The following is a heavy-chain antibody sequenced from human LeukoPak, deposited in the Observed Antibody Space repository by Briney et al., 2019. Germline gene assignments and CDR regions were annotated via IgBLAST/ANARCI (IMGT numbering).Heavy chain of an antibody. CDR1: GFTFSGSA. J-gene: IGHJ2*01. CDR2: IRSKANSYAT. D-gene: IGHD3-10*01. CDR3: AGSDTIGYTPREWDYWYFDL. Sequence: AGGSLRLSCAASGFTFSGSAMHWVRQASGKGLEWVGRIRSKANSYATAYAASVKGRFTISRDNGKNSLYLQMNSLRAEDTAVYYCAGSDTIGYTPREWDYWYFDLWGRGTLVTVSS. V-gene: IGHV3-73*01.